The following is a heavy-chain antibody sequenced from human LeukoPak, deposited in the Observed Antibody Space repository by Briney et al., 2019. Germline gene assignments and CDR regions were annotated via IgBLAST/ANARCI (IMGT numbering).Heavy chain of an antibody. CDR1: GYTFTSYD. CDR3: ARGSYYDSSGYYQNDAFDI. D-gene: IGHD3-22*01. J-gene: IGHJ3*02. CDR2: MNPNSGNT. V-gene: IGHV1-8*01. Sequence: ASVKVSCKASGYTFTSYDINWVRQATGQGLEWMGWMNPNSGNTGYAQKFHGRVTMTRNTTISTAYMELSSLRSEDTAVYYCARGSYYDSSGYYQNDAFDIWGQGTMVTVSS.